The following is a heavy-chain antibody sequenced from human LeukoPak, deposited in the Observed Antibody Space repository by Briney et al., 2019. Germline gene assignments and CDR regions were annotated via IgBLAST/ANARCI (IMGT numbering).Heavy chain of an antibody. Sequence: SQTLSLTCVVSGDSVSSKNGAWNWIRQSPSRGLEWLGRTYYRSKWYKDYAESMEGRMTISQDTSKNQYSLHLNSVTRDDTAVYYCARDFGTTGWHTFDYWGQGTLVTVSS. J-gene: IGHJ4*02. CDR2: TYYRSKWYK. CDR1: GDSVSSKNGA. CDR3: ARDFGTTGWHTFDY. V-gene: IGHV6-1*01. D-gene: IGHD6-19*01.